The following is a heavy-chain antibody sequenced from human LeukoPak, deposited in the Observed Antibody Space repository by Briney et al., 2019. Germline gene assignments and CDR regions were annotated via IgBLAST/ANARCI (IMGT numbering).Heavy chain of an antibody. Sequence: GGSLRLSCAASGFTFSAYAMSWVRQAPGKGLEWVSAISGSGGSTYYADSVKGRFTISRDNSQNTLYLQMNSLRAEDTAVYYCEKDSSGYEGYWRQGTLVSVPS. J-gene: IGHJ4*02. CDR3: EKDSSGYEGY. V-gene: IGHV3-23*01. CDR1: GFTFSAYA. D-gene: IGHD5-12*01. CDR2: ISGSGGST.